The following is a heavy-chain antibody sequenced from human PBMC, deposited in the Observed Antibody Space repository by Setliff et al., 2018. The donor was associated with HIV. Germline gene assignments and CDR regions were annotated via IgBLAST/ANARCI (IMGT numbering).Heavy chain of an antibody. V-gene: IGHV1-69*13. Sequence: SVKVSCKASGGTFSASGFSWVRQAPGQGLEWMGGIIPAFGTADYAQKFQGRVTITADASTSTAYMELISLRSEGTAVYYCAKGEGSGWDTVEENYYNLDVWGPGTTVTVSS. CDR3: AKGEGSGWDTVEENYYNLDV. D-gene: IGHD6-19*01. J-gene: IGHJ6*02. CDR1: GGTFSASG. CDR2: IIPAFGTA.